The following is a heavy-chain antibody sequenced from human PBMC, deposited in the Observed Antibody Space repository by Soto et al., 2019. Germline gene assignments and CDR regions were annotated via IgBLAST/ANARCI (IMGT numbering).Heavy chain of an antibody. CDR2: ISDSGSLT. CDR3: ARRTIGSSRSFDI. Sequence: VQLLESGGDLVHPGASLRLSCAASGFAFSSHPMSWVRQAPEKGLEWVAGISDSGSLTYNADSVRGRFTISRDNSKNTLYLQMNSLRAEDTAVYYCARRTIGSSRSFDIWGQGTMVTVSS. CDR1: GFAFSSHP. V-gene: IGHV3-23*01. D-gene: IGHD6-6*01. J-gene: IGHJ3*02.